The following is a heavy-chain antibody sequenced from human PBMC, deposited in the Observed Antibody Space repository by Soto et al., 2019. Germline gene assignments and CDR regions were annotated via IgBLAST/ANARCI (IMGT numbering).Heavy chain of an antibody. Sequence: ASVKGSSKASGSTFTGYYMHWVRQAPGQGLAWMGWISPNSGGTNYAQKFQGRVTMTRATSISTAYMELNRLRFDDTAVYYCAGVYYSWKYYYGMEGWGQGTTVTVS. J-gene: IGHJ6*02. CDR3: AGVYYSWKYYYGMEG. CDR2: ISPNSGGT. CDR1: GSTFTGYY. D-gene: IGHD4-4*01. V-gene: IGHV1-2*02.